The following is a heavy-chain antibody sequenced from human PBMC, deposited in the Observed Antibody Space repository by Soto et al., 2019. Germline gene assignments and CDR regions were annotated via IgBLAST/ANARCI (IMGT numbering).Heavy chain of an antibody. J-gene: IGHJ6*02. D-gene: IGHD1-26*01. CDR3: AREHWYSLDV. CDR2: ITGDGSTT. V-gene: IGHV3-74*01. CDR1: GFTFMSYF. Sequence: GGSLRLSCAASGFTFMSYFMAWVRQTPCKGLVLVSQITGDGSTTNYADSVRGRFTISRDNAKNTLHLQMNSLRDEDTAIYYCAREHWYSLDVWGQGTTVPVSS.